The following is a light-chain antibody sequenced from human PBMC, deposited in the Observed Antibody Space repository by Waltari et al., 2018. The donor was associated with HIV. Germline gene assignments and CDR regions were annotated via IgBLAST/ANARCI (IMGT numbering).Light chain of an antibody. J-gene: IGKJ2*01. CDR3: QQWGT. CDR2: GAS. V-gene: IGKV3-20*01. CDR1: QSVSSSY. Sequence: EVVLPQSPGTLSLSPGERATLSCRASQSVSSSYLAWFQQKPGRVPRLLIYGASNRATGIPDRFSGSGSGTDFTLTISRLEPEDFAVYYCQQWGTFGQGTKLEIK.